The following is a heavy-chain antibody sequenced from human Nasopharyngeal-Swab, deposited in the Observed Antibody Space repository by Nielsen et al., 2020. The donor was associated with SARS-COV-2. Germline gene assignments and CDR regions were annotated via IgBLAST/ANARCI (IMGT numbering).Heavy chain of an antibody. Sequence: WIRQPPGKGLEWIGYIYHSGSTYYNPSLKSRVTISVDRSKSQFSLKLSSVTAADTAVYYCASVLDLGILDYWGQGTLVTVSS. CDR2: IYHSGST. V-gene: IGHV4-30-2*01. CDR3: ASVLDLGILDY. J-gene: IGHJ4*02. D-gene: IGHD3/OR15-3a*01.